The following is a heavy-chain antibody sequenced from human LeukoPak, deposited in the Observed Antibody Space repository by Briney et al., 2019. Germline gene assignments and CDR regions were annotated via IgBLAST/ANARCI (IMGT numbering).Heavy chain of an antibody. CDR1: GYTLTELS. J-gene: IGHJ4*02. D-gene: IGHD6-19*01. Sequence: ASVKVSCKVSGYTLTELSMHWVRQAPGKGLEWMGGFDPEDGETIYAQKFQGRVTITRDTSASTAYMELSSLRSEDTAVYYCARVKYSSGWYEAPLDYWGQGTLVTVSS. V-gene: IGHV1-24*01. CDR2: FDPEDGET. CDR3: ARVKYSSGWYEAPLDY.